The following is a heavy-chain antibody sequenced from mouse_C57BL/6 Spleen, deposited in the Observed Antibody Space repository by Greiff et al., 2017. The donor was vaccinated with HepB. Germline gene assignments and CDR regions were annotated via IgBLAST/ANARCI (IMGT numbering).Heavy chain of an antibody. CDR2: ISSGGSYT. D-gene: IGHD4-1*01. J-gene: IGHJ2*01. V-gene: IGHV5-6*01. Sequence: EVQGVESGGDLVKPGGSLKLSCAASGFTFSSYGMSWVRQTPDKRLEWVANISSGGSYTYYPDSVKGRFTISRDNAKNTLYLQMSSLKSEYTAMYYCARDLGYWGQGATLTVSS. CDR1: GFTFSSYG. CDR3: ARDLGY.